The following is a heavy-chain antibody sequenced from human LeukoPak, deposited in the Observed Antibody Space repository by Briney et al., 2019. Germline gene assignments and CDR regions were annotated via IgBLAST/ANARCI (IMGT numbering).Heavy chain of an antibody. D-gene: IGHD3-3*01. Sequence: ASVKVSCKASGYTFTSYGISWVRQAPGKGLKGMGWTSPNNGNTNYAQKLQGRVTMTTDTSTSTAYMELRSLRSDDTAVYYCARVTPRYYDFWSGYATHYYGMDVWGQGTTVTVSS. V-gene: IGHV1-18*01. CDR3: ARVTPRYYDFWSGYATHYYGMDV. CDR2: TSPNNGNT. J-gene: IGHJ6*02. CDR1: GYTFTSYG.